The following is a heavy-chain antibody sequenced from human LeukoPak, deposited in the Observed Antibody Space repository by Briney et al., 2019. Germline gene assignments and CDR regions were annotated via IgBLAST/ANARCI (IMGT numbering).Heavy chain of an antibody. J-gene: IGHJ3*01. V-gene: IGHV3-23*01. D-gene: IGHD5-24*01. CDR1: GFNFRDAA. Sequence: GGSLRLSCAASGFNFRDAAMTWVRQAPGKGLKWVSLIASNGANSYYAESVKGRFSISRDNSKNMLSLQMNSLRVEDTARYYCAKDIQLSTWGLGTVVTVSS. CDR3: AKDIQLST. CDR2: IASNGANS.